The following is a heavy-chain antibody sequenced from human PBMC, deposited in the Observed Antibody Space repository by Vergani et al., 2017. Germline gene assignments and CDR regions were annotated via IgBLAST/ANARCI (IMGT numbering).Heavy chain of an antibody. CDR3: TARRTGRDPFDV. D-gene: IGHD1-14*01. CDR1: GFNFDNYA. CDR2: INDNSASI. Sequence: EVQLVESGGGLVQPGRSLRLSCAAPGFNFDNYAMHWVRQAPGKGLEWVSGINDNSASIIYADSVRGRFTISRDNAKKSLYLQMNSLKTDDTALYYCTARRTGRDPFDVWGRGTLVTVSS. V-gene: IGHV3-9*01. J-gene: IGHJ3*01.